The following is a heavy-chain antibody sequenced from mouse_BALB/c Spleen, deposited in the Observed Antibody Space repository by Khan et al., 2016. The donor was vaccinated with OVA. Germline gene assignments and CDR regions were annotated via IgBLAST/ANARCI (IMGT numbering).Heavy chain of an antibody. Sequence: QVQLKQSGAELVRPGVSVKISCKGSGYTFTDFTMHWVKQSHAKSLEWIGVISTYYGDATYNQKFKGKATMTVDKASSTAYMELARLTSEDSAIXCGTRGGGGNRFAYWGQGTLVTVSA. V-gene: IGHV1S137*01. CDR1: GYTFTDFT. CDR2: ISTYYGDA. CDR3: TRGGGGNRFAY. J-gene: IGHJ3*01.